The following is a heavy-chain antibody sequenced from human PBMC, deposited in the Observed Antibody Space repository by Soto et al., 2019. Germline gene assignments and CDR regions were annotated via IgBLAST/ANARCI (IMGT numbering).Heavy chain of an antibody. Sequence: PFETLSLTCTVSGGSISSGDYYWSWIRQPPGKGLEWIGYIYYSGSTYYNPSLKSRVTISVDTSKNQFSLKLSSVTAADTAVYYCARMVRGVIVAYNWFDPWGQGTLVTVSS. CDR1: GGSISSGDYY. J-gene: IGHJ5*02. V-gene: IGHV4-30-4*01. CDR3: ARMVRGVIVAYNWFDP. CDR2: IYYSGST. D-gene: IGHD3-10*01.